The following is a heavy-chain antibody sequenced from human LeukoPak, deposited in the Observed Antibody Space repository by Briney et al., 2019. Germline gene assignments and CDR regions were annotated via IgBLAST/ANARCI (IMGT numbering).Heavy chain of an antibody. J-gene: IGHJ4*02. CDR3: ARHDLPGNSPFDY. CDR1: GYTFTNYY. D-gene: IGHD4-23*01. V-gene: IGHV1-46*01. Sequence: ASVKVSCRTSGYTFTNYYMHWVRQAPGQGLEWMGIINLGDGTTSYAQKFQGRVTMTRDTSTSTVYMELSSLRSDDTDTAVYYCARHDLPGNSPFDYWGQGTLVTVSS. CDR2: INLGDGTT.